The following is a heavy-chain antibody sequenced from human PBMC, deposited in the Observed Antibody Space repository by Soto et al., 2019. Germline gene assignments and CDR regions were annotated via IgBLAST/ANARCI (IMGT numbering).Heavy chain of an antibody. D-gene: IGHD6-19*01. CDR1: EFTFSSYA. V-gene: IGHV3-64*02. CDR3: ARAIYSSGWYYFDY. CDR2: ISSNGGST. Sequence: GGSLRLSCAASEFTFSSYAMHWVRQAPGKGLEYVSGISSNGGSTYYVDSVKGRFTISRDNSKNTLYLQMGSLRAEDMAVYYCARAIYSSGWYYFDYWGQGTLVTVSS. J-gene: IGHJ4*02.